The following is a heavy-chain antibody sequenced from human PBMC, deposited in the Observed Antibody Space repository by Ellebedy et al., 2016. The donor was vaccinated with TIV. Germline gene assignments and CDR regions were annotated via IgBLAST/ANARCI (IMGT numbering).Heavy chain of an antibody. Sequence: AASVKVSCKASVCTFSSYAISWVRQAPGQGLEWMGGIIPIFGTANYAQKFQGRVTITADESTSTAYMELSSLRSEDTAVYYCARHPSGDYYYGMDVWGQGTTVTVSS. CDR2: IIPIFGTA. CDR1: VCTFSSYA. CDR3: ARHPSGDYYYGMDV. V-gene: IGHV1-69*13. J-gene: IGHJ6*02. D-gene: IGHD7-27*01.